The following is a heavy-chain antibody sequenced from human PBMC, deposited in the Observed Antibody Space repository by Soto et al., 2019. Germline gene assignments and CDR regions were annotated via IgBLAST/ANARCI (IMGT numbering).Heavy chain of an antibody. D-gene: IGHD3-9*01. CDR1: GGTFSSYA. CDR3: ARGGHDSLTGDDRLGWFDP. CDR2: IIPIFGTA. V-gene: IGHV1-69*06. J-gene: IGHJ5*02. Sequence: QVQLVQSGAEVKKPGSSVKVSCKASGGTFSSYAISWVRQAPGQGLEWMGGIIPIFGTANYEQKFQGRVTITADKSTSTAYMELSRLRAEDTAVYYCARGGHDSLTGDDRLGWFDPGGQGPLVTVSS.